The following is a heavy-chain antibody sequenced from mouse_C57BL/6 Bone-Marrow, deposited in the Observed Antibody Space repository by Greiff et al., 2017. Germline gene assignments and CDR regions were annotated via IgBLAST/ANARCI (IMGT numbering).Heavy chain of an antibody. CDR2: IRNTANGYTT. Sequence: EVQRVESGGGLVQPGGSLSLSCAASGFTFTDYYMSWVRQPPGTALEWLGFIRNTANGYTTEYSASVKGRFTISRDNSQSILYLQMNALRAEDSATYYCARSRSRDYYAMDYWGQGTSVTVSS. CDR3: ARSRSRDYYAMDY. V-gene: IGHV7-3*01. J-gene: IGHJ4*01. CDR1: GFTFTDYY.